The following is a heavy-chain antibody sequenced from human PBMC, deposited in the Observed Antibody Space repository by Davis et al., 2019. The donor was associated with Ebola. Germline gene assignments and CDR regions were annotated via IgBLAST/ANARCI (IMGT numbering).Heavy chain of an antibody. Sequence: GESLKISCAASGFTFIDSAMHWVRQASGKGLEWVGRIRSKTNNYATAYAASVKGRFTISRDDSKNTAYLQMTSLQTEDTAVYYCARSLNRNALDVWGQGTTVTVSS. CDR2: IRSKTNNYAT. CDR1: GFTFIDSA. V-gene: IGHV3-73*01. D-gene: IGHD3-16*01. J-gene: IGHJ6*02. CDR3: ARSLNRNALDV.